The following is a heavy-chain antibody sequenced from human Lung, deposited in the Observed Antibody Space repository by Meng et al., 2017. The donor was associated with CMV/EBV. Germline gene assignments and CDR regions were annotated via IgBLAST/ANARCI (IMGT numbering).Heavy chain of an antibody. J-gene: IGHJ6*02. Sequence: GEXXKISCAASGFTFSGSAMHWVRQASGKGLEWVGRIRSKANSYATAYAASVKGRFTISRDDSKNTAYLQMNSLKTEDTAVYYCTRHEREYYYGSSGTPYHYYYGMDVWGQGTAVTVSS. V-gene: IGHV3-73*01. CDR2: IRSKANSYAT. CDR3: TRHEREYYYGSSGTPYHYYYGMDV. D-gene: IGHD3-22*01. CDR1: GFTFSGSA.